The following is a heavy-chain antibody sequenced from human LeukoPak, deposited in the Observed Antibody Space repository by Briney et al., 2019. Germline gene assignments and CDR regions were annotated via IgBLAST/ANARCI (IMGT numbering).Heavy chain of an antibody. CDR3: ARGLYYDFWSGHQIQYGMDV. V-gene: IGHV3-21*01. J-gene: IGHJ6*02. D-gene: IGHD3-3*01. CDR1: GFTFSSYS. Sequence: GGSLRLSCAASGFTFSSYSMNWVRQAPGKGLEWVSSISSSSSYIYYGDSVKGRFTISRDNAKNSLYLQMNSLRAEDTAVYYCARGLYYDFWSGHQIQYGMDVWGQGTTVTVSS. CDR2: ISSSSSYI.